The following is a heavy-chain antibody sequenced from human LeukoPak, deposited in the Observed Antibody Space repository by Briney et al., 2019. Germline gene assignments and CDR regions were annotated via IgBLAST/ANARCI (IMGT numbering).Heavy chain of an antibody. Sequence: GRSLRLSCAASGFTFDDYAMHWVRQAPGKGLEWVSGISWNSGSIGYADSVKGRFTISRDNAKNSLYLQMNSLRAEDTALYYCAKQQNGYEINFDYWGQGTLVTVSS. CDR3: AKQQNGYEINFDY. J-gene: IGHJ4*02. D-gene: IGHD5-18*01. V-gene: IGHV3-9*01. CDR1: GFTFDDYA. CDR2: ISWNSGSI.